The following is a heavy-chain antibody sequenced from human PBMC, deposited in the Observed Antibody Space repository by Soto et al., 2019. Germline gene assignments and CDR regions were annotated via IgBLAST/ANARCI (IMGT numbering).Heavy chain of an antibody. V-gene: IGHV3-30*03. D-gene: IGHD3-22*01. CDR2: ISYDGGTT. J-gene: IGHJ2*01. CDR1: GFTFTTYG. CDR3: STSSLASDRSGFPYWVFDL. Sequence: QVQLVESGGGVVQPGRSLRLSCVASGFTFTTYGMHWVRQAPGKGLEWVAVISYDGGTTYYADSVKSRFTISRDNSMNTLYLQMNSLRAEDTAVYYCSTSSLASDRSGFPYWVFDLWGRGTLFSVSS.